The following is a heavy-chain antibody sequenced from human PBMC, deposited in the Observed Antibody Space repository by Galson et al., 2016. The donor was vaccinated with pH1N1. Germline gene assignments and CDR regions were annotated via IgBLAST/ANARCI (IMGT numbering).Heavy chain of an antibody. V-gene: IGHV3-30-3*01. CDR1: GFTFSTYA. CDR2: TSYDGSNK. J-gene: IGHJ6*02. D-gene: IGHD6-19*01. CDR3: ARETPYSSGWGYYYGMDV. Sequence: SLRLSCAASGFTFSTYAMHWVRQAPGKGLERVALTSYDGSNKYYADSAKGRFTISRDNSKNTLYLEMNSLRAEDTAVYYCARETPYSSGWGYYYGMDVWGQGTTVTVSS.